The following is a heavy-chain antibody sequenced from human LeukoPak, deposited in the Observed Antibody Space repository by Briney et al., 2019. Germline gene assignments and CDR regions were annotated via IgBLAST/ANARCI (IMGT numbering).Heavy chain of an antibody. CDR3: ARARGAVAIGY. CDR2: INHSGTT. D-gene: IGHD6-19*01. V-gene: IGHV4-34*01. Sequence: PSETLSLTCAVYGGSFSGYYWSWIRQPPGKGLEWIGEINHSGTTNHNPSLKSRVTISVDTSKNQFSLKLNSVTAADTAVYFCARARGAVAIGYWGQGTLVTVSS. J-gene: IGHJ4*02. CDR1: GGSFSGYY.